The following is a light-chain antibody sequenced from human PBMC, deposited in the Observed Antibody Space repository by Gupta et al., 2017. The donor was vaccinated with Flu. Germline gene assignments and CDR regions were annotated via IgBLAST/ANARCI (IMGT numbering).Light chain of an antibody. V-gene: IGKV3-20*01. CDR3: QQYSSPHF. CDR1: QSVSSSY. J-gene: IGKJ3*01. CDR2: GAS. Sequence: EIVLTQSPGTLSLSPGERATLSCRASQSVSSSYLDWYQQKPGQAPRLIIYGASSRATGIPDRFSGSGYETDFTLTSSRLEPEDFAVYYGQQYSSPHFFGHGTKVDIK.